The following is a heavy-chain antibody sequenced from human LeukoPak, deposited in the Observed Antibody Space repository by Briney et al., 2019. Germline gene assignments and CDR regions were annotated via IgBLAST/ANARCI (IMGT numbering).Heavy chain of an antibody. D-gene: IGHD5-18*01. Sequence: SEALSLTCAVYGGSFSGYYWSWIRQPPGKGLEWIGEINHSGSTNYNPSLKSRVTMSVDTSKNQFSLKLSSVTAADTAVYYCARDVGYSYGSSYFDYWGQGTLVTVSS. CDR2: INHSGST. J-gene: IGHJ4*02. CDR3: ARDVGYSYGSSYFDY. CDR1: GGSFSGYY. V-gene: IGHV4-34*01.